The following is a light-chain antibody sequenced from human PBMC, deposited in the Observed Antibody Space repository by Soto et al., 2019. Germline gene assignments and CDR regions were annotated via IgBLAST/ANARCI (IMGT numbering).Light chain of an antibody. CDR2: AAS. CDR1: QGISSW. V-gene: IGKV1-12*01. J-gene: IGKJ5*01. CDR3: QEASRIPIT. Sequence: DIQMTQSPSSVSASVGDRVTITRRASQGISSWLAWYQQKPGKAPKIMIYAASTLQSGVPSRVRGSGSGTDFTLTISSLQPEDFETYYCQEASRIPITFGQGTRLEIK.